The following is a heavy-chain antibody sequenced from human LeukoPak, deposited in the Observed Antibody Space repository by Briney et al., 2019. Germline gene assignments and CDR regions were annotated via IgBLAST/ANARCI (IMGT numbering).Heavy chain of an antibody. CDR2: ISGSGGST. CDR1: GFTFSSYA. CDR3: AKVSGGQLVFDY. V-gene: IGHV3-23*01. D-gene: IGHD6-13*01. Sequence: TGGSLRLSCAASGFTFSSYAMSWVRQAPGKGLEWVSAISGSGGSTYYADSVKGRFTISRDNSKNTLYLQMNSLRAEDTAVYYCAKVSGGQLVFDYWGQGTLVTVSS. J-gene: IGHJ4*02.